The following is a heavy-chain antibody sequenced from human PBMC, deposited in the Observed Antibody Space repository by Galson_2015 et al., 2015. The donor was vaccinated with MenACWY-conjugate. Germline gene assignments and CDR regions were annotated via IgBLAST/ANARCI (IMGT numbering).Heavy chain of an antibody. CDR3: ARGHYGMDV. Sequence: ALRLCCAASGVAFRHSGMTWGGQGAGNGLEWVASIRKDGSEKYYVDSVKGRFTISRDNAKNSLYLEMNSLRVEDTAVYSCARGHYGMDVWGQGTTVTASS. J-gene: IGHJ6*02. CDR2: IRKDGSEK. V-gene: IGHV3-7*03. CDR1: GVAFRHSG.